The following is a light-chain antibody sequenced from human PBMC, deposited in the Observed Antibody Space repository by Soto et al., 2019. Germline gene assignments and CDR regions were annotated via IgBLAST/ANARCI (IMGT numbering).Light chain of an antibody. CDR1: RSNVESYNF. Sequence: QPVLTQPASVSGSPGQSVTISCTGTRSNVESYNFVSWYQQYPGKAPKYLIYEVNQRPSWISDRFSGSKSGKTASLTISGLQADDEAYYYCCSYAGNQTVVFGGGTKLTVL. CDR3: CSYAGNQTVV. CDR2: EVN. V-gene: IGLV2-23*02. J-gene: IGLJ2*01.